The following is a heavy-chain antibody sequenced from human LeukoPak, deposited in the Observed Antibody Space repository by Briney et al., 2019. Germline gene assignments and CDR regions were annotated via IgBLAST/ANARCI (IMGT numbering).Heavy chain of an antibody. CDR3: ATTPLWFGELPDDY. J-gene: IGHJ4*02. CDR1: GFTFSSYA. Sequence: PGGSLRLSCAASGFTFSSYAMSWVRQAPGKGLEWVSAISGSGGSKYYADSVKGRFTISRDNSKNTLYLQMNSLRAEDTAVYYCATTPLWFGELPDDYWGQGTLVTVSS. CDR2: ISGSGGSK. D-gene: IGHD3-10*01. V-gene: IGHV3-23*01.